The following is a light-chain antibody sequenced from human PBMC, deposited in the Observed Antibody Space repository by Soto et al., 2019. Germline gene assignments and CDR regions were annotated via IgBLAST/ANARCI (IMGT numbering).Light chain of an antibody. V-gene: IGLV2-14*01. CDR2: AVS. CDR1: SSDVGGYNY. Sequence: QSALTQPASVSGSPGQSITISCTGTSSDVGGYNYVSWYQQHPGKAPKLMISAVSNRPSGVSNRFSGSKSGNTASLTISGLQAEDEADYSCSSYTSSSTYVFGTGTKVTVL. CDR3: SSYTSSSTYV. J-gene: IGLJ1*01.